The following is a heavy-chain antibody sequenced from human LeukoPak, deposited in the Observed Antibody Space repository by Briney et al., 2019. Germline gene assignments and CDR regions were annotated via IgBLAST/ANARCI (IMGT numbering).Heavy chain of an antibody. CDR3: ARDFAYYDILTGFGEYYFDY. CDR2: INSDGSST. V-gene: IGHV3-74*01. D-gene: IGHD3-9*01. J-gene: IGHJ4*02. Sequence: GGSLRLSCAASGFTFSSYWMHWVCQAPGKGLVWVSRINSDGSSTSYADSVKGRFTISRDNAKNTLYLQMNSLRAEDTAVYYCARDFAYYDILTGFGEYYFDYWGQGTLVTVSS. CDR1: GFTFSSYW.